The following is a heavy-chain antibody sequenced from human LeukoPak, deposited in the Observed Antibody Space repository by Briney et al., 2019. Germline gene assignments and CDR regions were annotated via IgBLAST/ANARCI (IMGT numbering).Heavy chain of an antibody. D-gene: IGHD3-22*01. CDR1: GGSISSGGDY. CDR3: ARGDEWLLLNY. Sequence: PSETLSLTCTVSGGSISSGGDYWSWVRQHPRKGLEWIGCIYTGGSSLYNPSLKSRVTISADTSKNQFFLKLSSVTAANTAVYYCARGDEWLLLNYWGQGTLVTVSS. V-gene: IGHV4-31*03. J-gene: IGHJ4*02. CDR2: IYTGGSS.